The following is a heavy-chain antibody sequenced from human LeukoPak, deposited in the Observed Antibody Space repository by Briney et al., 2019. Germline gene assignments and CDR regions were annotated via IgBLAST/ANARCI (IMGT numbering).Heavy chain of an antibody. CDR1: GFTFSSCA. J-gene: IGHJ4*02. Sequence: GGSLRLSCAASGFTFSSCAMHWVRQAPGKGLEWVSVISYDGANQYHADSVRGRFTISRDNSKNTLYLQMNSLRDEDTAVYYCARISEMASIPTQSPHWDYWGQGTLVTVSS. V-gene: IGHV3-30-3*01. CDR2: ISYDGANQ. CDR3: ARISEMASIPTQSPHWDY. D-gene: IGHD5-24*01.